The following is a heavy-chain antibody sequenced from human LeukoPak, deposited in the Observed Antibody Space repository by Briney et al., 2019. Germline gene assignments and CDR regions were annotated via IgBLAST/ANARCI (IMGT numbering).Heavy chain of an antibody. CDR1: GGSISSYY. D-gene: IGHD1-26*01. J-gene: IGHJ4*02. Sequence: SETLSLTCTVSGGSISSYYWSWIRQPPGKGLEWIGYIYYSGSTNYNPSLKSRVTISVDTSKNQFSLKLSSVTAADTAVYYCAREALSGSYLKWGQGTLVTVSS. CDR3: AREALSGSYLK. V-gene: IGHV4-59*01. CDR2: IYYSGST.